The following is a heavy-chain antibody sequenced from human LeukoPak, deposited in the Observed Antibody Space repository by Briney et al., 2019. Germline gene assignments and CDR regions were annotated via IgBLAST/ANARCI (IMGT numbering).Heavy chain of an antibody. CDR3: ARHYPGHDAFDI. CDR2: IYTSGST. CDR1: GGSISSYY. J-gene: IGHJ3*02. D-gene: IGHD3-10*01. Sequence: SETLSLTCTVSGGSISSYYWSWIRQPPGKGLEWIGYIYTSGSTNYNPSLKSRVTISVDTSKNQFSLKLSSVTAADTAVYYCARHYPGHDAFDIWGQGTMVTVSS. V-gene: IGHV4-4*09.